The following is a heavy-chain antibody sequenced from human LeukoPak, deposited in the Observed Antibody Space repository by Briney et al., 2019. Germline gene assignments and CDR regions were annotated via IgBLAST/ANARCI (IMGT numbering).Heavy chain of an antibody. D-gene: IGHD2-21*02. Sequence: ASVKVSCKTSGSTFTTYHINWVRQAPGQGLEWLGWMNPYNGDRGYAQKVQGRLSITSDTSISTAYMELISLKSADTAVYLCARTTSLTASGYDCWGQGTLVTVSS. V-gene: IGHV1-8*03. J-gene: IGHJ4*02. CDR2: MNPYNGDR. CDR1: GSTFTTYH. CDR3: ARTTSLTASGYDC.